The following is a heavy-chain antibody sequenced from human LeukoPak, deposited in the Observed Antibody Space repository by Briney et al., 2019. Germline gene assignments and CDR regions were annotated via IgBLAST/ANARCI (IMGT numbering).Heavy chain of an antibody. Sequence: ASETLSLTCAVYGGSFSGYYWSWIRQPPGKGLEWIGEISHSGSTNYNPSLKSRVTISVDTSKNQFSLKLSSVTAADTAVYYCARGRRMVRGVITHYYYYMDVWGKGTTVTVSS. CDR1: GGSFSGYY. D-gene: IGHD3-10*01. J-gene: IGHJ6*03. V-gene: IGHV4-34*01. CDR2: ISHSGST. CDR3: ARGRRMVRGVITHYYYYMDV.